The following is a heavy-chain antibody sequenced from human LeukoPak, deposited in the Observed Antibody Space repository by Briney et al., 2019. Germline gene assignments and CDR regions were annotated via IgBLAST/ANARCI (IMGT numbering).Heavy chain of an antibody. CDR3: ARGSGSYSSDAFDI. V-gene: IGHV3-74*01. CDR2: INGDGSNT. Sequence: PGGSLRLSCAASGFTFRCFWMHWVRQTPGKGLVWVSRINGDGSNTTYADSVKGRFTTSRDTAKNTVYLQMNSLRAEDTAVYYCARGSGSYSSDAFDIWGQGTMITVSS. D-gene: IGHD3-10*01. CDR1: GFTFRCFW. J-gene: IGHJ3*02.